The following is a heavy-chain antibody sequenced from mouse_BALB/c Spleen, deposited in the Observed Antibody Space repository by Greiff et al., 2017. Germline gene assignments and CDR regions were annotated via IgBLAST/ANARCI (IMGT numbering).Heavy chain of an antibody. Sequence: EVKLVESGGGLVKPGGSLKLSCAASGFTFSSYAMSWVRQTPEKRLEWVASISSGGSTYYPDSVKGRFTISRDNARNILYLQMSSLRSEDTAMYYCARDGGNYDYAMDYWGQGTSVTVSS. CDR3: ARDGGNYDYAMDY. D-gene: IGHD2-1*01. CDR2: ISSGGST. CDR1: GFTFSSYA. V-gene: IGHV5-6-5*01. J-gene: IGHJ4*01.